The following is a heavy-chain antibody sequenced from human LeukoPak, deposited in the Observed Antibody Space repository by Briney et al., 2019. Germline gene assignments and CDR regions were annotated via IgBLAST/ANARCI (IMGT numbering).Heavy chain of an antibody. CDR3: ARVGYYYGSGSP. D-gene: IGHD3-10*01. J-gene: IGHJ5*02. CDR2: MNPNSGNT. Sequence: ASVKVSCKASGYTFTSCDINWVRQATGQGLEWMGWMNPNSGNTGYAQKFQGRVTMTRNTSISTAYMELSSLRSEDTAVYYCARVGYYYGSGSPWGQGTLVTVSS. V-gene: IGHV1-8*01. CDR1: GYTFTSCD.